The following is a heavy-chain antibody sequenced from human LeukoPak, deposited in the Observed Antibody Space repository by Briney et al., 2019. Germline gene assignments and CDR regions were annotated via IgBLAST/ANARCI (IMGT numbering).Heavy chain of an antibody. CDR2: ISAYNGNT. Sequence: ASVKVSCKASGYTFTSYGISWVRQAPGQGLEWMGWISAYNGNTNYAQMLQGRVTMTTDTSTSAAYMELRSLRSDDTAVYYCAREGSYYYDSSGYYVHYFDYWGQGTLVTVSS. CDR3: AREGSYYYDSSGYYVHYFDY. CDR1: GYTFTSYG. V-gene: IGHV1-18*01. D-gene: IGHD3-22*01. J-gene: IGHJ4*02.